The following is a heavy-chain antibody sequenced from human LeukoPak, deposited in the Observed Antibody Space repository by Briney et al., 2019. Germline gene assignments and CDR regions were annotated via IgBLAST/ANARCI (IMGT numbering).Heavy chain of an antibody. Sequence: PSETLSLTCAVSGGSISSSNWWSWVRQPPGKGLEWIGEIYHSGATNYNPSLKSRVTISVDKCKNQFSLKLRSVTAADTAVYYCARDGVAGHFDYWGQGTLVTVSS. CDR2: IYHSGAT. CDR1: GGSISSSNW. J-gene: IGHJ4*02. CDR3: ARDGVAGHFDY. D-gene: IGHD3-3*01. V-gene: IGHV4-4*02.